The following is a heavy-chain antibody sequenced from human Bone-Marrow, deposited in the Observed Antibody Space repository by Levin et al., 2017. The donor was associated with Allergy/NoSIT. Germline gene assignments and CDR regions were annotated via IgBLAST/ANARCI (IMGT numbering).Heavy chain of an antibody. CDR2: VKTMTDGGTA. J-gene: IGHJ4*02. CDR1: GFTFSDAW. V-gene: IGHV3-15*01. Sequence: GESLKISCAASGFTFSDAWMSWVRQAPGKGLEWLGRVKTMTDGGTAEYAAPVKGTFTISRDDSKNALYLQMDSLKIEDTAVYYCTTGFGDSWGPGTLVTVSS. D-gene: IGHD3-10*01. CDR3: TTGFGDS.